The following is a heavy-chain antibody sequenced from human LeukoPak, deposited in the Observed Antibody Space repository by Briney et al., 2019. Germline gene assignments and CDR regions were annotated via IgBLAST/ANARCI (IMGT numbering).Heavy chain of an antibody. CDR3: GRQVEGAFDL. V-gene: IGHV4-4*07. Sequence: SETLSLTCTVSCGPIRDYYWHWIRQPAGKGLEWIGRIYSSGTTNYNPSLNSRVTMSVDTSKNQVSLKLNSVTAADTAVYYCGRQVEGAFDLWGQGTMVTVSS. J-gene: IGHJ3*01. CDR2: IYSSGTT. D-gene: IGHD2-15*01. CDR1: CGPIRDYY.